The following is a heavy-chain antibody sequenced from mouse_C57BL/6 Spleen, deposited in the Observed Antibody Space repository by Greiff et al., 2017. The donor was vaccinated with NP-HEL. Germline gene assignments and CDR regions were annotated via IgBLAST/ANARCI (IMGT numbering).Heavy chain of an antibody. CDR2: IYPGNSDT. J-gene: IGHJ1*03. CDR3: TGLTTVVATDWYFDV. Sequence: VQLQQSGTVLARPGASVKMSCKTSGYTFTSYWMHWVKQRPGQGLEWIGAIYPGNSDTSYNQKFKGKAKLTAVTSASTAYMELSSLTNEDSAVYYCTGLTTVVATDWYFDVWGTGTTVTVSS. V-gene: IGHV1-5*01. D-gene: IGHD1-1*01. CDR1: GYTFTSYW.